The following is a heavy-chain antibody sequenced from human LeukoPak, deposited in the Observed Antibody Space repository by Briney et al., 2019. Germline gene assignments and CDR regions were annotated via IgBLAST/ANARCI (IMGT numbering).Heavy chain of an antibody. CDR2: IRSKAYGGAT. D-gene: IGHD2-2*01. CDR1: GFTFGDYA. Sequence: GGSLRLSCTASGFTFGDYAMSWVRQAPGKGLEWVSFIRSKAYGGATEYAASVKGRFTVSRDDSKSIAYLQMNSLKTEDTAVYYCIRDYCSSTCCPIKFDYWGQGTLVTVSS. J-gene: IGHJ4*02. CDR3: IRDYCSSTCCPIKFDY. V-gene: IGHV3-49*04.